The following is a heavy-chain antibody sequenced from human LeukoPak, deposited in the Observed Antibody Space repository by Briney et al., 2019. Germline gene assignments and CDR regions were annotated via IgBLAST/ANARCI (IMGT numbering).Heavy chain of an antibody. J-gene: IGHJ4*02. V-gene: IGHV4-31*03. CDR3: ARSDYGDYFLDY. CDR1: GGSISIGGYY. D-gene: IGHD4-17*01. Sequence: SQTLSLTCTVSGGSISIGGYYWNWIRQHPGKGLEWIGYFYYSRTTYYNPSPRSRVTISVDTSQNQFSLRLSSVAAADTAVYYCARSDYGDYFLDYWGQGTLVTVSS. CDR2: FYYSRTT.